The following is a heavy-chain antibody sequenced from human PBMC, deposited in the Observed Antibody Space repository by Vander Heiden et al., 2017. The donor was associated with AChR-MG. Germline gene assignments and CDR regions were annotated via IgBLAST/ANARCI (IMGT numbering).Heavy chain of an antibody. J-gene: IGHJ4*02. V-gene: IGHV1-46*01. CDR3: ARDVTSGGTAMGGY. D-gene: IGHD5-18*01. CDR2: INPSGAGT. Sequence: QVQLVQSGAEVKKPGASVKVSCKASGYTFSSYFMHWVRQAPGQGLEWMGIINPSGAGTSYAQKFQGRVTMTRDTSTSTVYMELSSLRSEDTAVYYCARDVTSGGTAMGGYWGQGTLVTVSS. CDR1: GYTFSSYF.